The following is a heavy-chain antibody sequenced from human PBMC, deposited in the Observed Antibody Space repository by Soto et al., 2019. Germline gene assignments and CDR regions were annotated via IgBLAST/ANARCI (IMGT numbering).Heavy chain of an antibody. CDR3: ARAHDSGNRKFDF. V-gene: IGHV2-26*01. D-gene: IGHD4-4*01. CDR1: GFSLTNARMG. Sequence: QVTLKESGPVQVKPTETLTLTCTVSGFSLTNARMGVSWIRQPPGKALEWLAHIFSSDEKSYSASLKSRLVISKDTSKSQVVLTMTNMDPLDTATYYCARAHDSGNRKFDFWGQGTLVTVSS. CDR2: IFSSDEK. J-gene: IGHJ4*02.